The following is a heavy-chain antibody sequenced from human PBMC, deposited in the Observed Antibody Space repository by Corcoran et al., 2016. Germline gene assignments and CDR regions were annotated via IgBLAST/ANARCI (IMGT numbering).Heavy chain of an antibody. D-gene: IGHD2-15*01. V-gene: IGHV3-48*04. Sequence: EVQLVESGGGVVQPGGSLRLSCAASGFTFSSYSMNWVGSAPGKGLEWVSYISSSSSTIYYEDSVKGRFTISRDNAKNSLYLQMNSLSAEDTAVYYWAGELQSTYYDGMDVWGQGTTVTGSS. CDR3: AGELQSTYYDGMDV. J-gene: IGHJ6*02. CDR2: ISSSSSTI. CDR1: GFTFSSYS.